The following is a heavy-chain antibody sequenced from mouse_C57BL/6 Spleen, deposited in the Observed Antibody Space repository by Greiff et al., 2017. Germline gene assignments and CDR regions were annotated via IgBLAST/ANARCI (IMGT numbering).Heavy chain of an antibody. CDR2: IWRGGST. CDR1: GFSLTSYG. J-gene: IGHJ2*01. CDR3: AREEGYDGGDY. V-gene: IGHV2-2*01. Sequence: QVQLQQSGPGLVQPSQSLSITCTVSGFSLTSYGVHWVRQSPGKGLEWLGVIWRGGSTAYNAAFISRLSISKDNAKSQVFFKMNSLQADDTAIYYCAREEGYDGGDYWGQGTTLTVSS. D-gene: IGHD2-2*01.